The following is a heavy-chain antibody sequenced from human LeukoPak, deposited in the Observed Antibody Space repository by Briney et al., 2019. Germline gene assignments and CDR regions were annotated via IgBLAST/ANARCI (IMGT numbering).Heavy chain of an antibody. Sequence: GGSLRLSCAASGFTFSSYGMHWVRQAPGKGLEWVAFIRYDGSNKYYADSVKGRFTISRDNSKNTLYLQMNSLRAEDTAVYYCARDGMAARDYDYWGQGTLVTVSS. CDR1: GFTFSSYG. CDR2: IRYDGSNK. CDR3: ARDGMAARDYDY. J-gene: IGHJ4*02. V-gene: IGHV3-30*02. D-gene: IGHD6-6*01.